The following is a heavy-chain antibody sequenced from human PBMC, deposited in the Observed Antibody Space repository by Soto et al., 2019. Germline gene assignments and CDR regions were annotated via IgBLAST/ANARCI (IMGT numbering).Heavy chain of an antibody. D-gene: IGHD2-15*01. CDR1: GYSFTSYW. CDR3: ARQGGPATTPISSYGMDV. V-gene: IGHV5-10-1*01. Sequence: WESLKISCKGSGYSFTSYWISWVRQMPGKGLEWMGRIDTSDSYTKYSPSFQGHVTISAAKSISTAYLQWSSMKASDTAMYYCARQGGPATTPISSYGMDVWRQGPTVTVSS. CDR2: IDTSDSYT. J-gene: IGHJ6*02.